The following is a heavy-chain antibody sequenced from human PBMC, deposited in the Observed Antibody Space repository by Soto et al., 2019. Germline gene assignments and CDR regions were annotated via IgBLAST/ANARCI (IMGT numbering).Heavy chain of an antibody. CDR2: ISSSSSTI. J-gene: IGHJ3*02. D-gene: IGHD6-19*01. CDR1: GFTFSSYS. Sequence: EVQLVESGGGLVQPGGSLRLSCAASGFTFSSYSMNWVRQAPGKGLERVSYISSSSSTIYYADSVKGRFTISRDNAKNSLYLQMNSLRDEDTAVYYCARQVSGWLNDAFDIWGQGTMVTVSS. CDR3: ARQVSGWLNDAFDI. V-gene: IGHV3-48*02.